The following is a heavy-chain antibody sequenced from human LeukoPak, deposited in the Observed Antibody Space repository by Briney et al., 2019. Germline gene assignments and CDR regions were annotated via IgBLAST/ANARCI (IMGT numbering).Heavy chain of an antibody. Sequence: EASVKVSCKASGYTFTSYDINWVRQATGQGLEWMGWTNPNSGNTGYAQKFQGRVTMTRNTSISTAYMELSSLRSEDTAVYYCARGSVRDGYNYWFDPWGQGTLVTVSS. D-gene: IGHD5-24*01. CDR3: ARGSVRDGYNYWFDP. CDR2: TNPNSGNT. V-gene: IGHV1-8*01. J-gene: IGHJ5*02. CDR1: GYTFTSYD.